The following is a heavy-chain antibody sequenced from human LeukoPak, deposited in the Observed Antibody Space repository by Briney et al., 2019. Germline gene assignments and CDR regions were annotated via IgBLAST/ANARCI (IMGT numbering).Heavy chain of an antibody. CDR3: ARDLFDSSSTNWFDP. V-gene: IGHV3-33*01. CDR1: GFTFSSYG. CDR2: IWYDGSNK. J-gene: IGHJ5*01. Sequence: GSLRLSCAASGFTFSSYGMHWVCQAPGKGLEWVALIWYDGSNKYYADSVKGRFTISRDNSKNTLYLQMNSLRAEDTAVYYCARDLFDSSSTNWFDPWGQGTMVTVSS. D-gene: IGHD6-13*01.